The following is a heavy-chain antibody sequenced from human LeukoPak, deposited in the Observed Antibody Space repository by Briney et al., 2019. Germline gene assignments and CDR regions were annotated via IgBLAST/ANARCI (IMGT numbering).Heavy chain of an antibody. V-gene: IGHV1-2*06. CDR3: ARVANYYDSSGVAWFDP. CDR2: INPNSGGT. J-gene: IGHJ5*02. D-gene: IGHD3-22*01. CDR1: GYTFTGYY. Sequence: GASVKVSCKASGYTFTGYYMHWVRQAPGQGLEWMGRINPNSGGTNYAQKFQGRVTMTRDTSISTAYMELSRLRSDDTAVYYCARVANYYDSSGVAWFDPWAQGTLVTVSS.